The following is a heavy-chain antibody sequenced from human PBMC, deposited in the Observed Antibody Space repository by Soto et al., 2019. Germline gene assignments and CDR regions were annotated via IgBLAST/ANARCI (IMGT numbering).Heavy chain of an antibody. J-gene: IGHJ4*02. CDR1: GFTMSTYS. V-gene: IGHV3-23*01. CDR2: ISVTPGIT. D-gene: IGHD5-12*01. Sequence: EMQLLESGGGLVQPGGSLRLSCAASGFTMSTYSVTWVRQAPGKGLEWVSGISVTPGITFYADSVKGRFTISRDSSKNAVYLQMYSLRAEDTAMYFCSKWSGYGDLWGQGTLVTVSS. CDR3: SKWSGYGDL.